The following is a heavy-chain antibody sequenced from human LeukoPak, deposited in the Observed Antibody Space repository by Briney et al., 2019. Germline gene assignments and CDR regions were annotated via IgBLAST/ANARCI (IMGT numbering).Heavy chain of an antibody. V-gene: IGHV3-15*01. J-gene: IGHJ3*02. Sequence: GGSLRLSCAASAITFSTYAMSWVRQAPGKGLEWVGRIKSKTDGGTTDYAAPVKGRFTISRDDSKNTLYLQMNSLKTEDTAVYYCTTDNRFNSIFGVDIDAFDIWGQGTMVTVSS. D-gene: IGHD3-3*01. CDR3: TTDNRFNSIFGVDIDAFDI. CDR1: AITFSTYA. CDR2: IKSKTDGGTT.